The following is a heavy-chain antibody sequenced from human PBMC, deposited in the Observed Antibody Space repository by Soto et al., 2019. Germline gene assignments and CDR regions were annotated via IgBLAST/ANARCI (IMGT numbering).Heavy chain of an antibody. CDR3: VVVLTYCYGGKQGRLDF. Sequence: GASVKVYCKGSGYTFPSYGSNRVRRAPGQGREWMGWLSAYIGNTNYAQKLQCRITMTTDTPTSTADMELRSLGSDDTAVYYFVVVLTYCYGGKQGRLDFWGQGTLVIVSS. CDR1: GYTFPSYG. J-gene: IGHJ4*02. CDR2: LSAYIGNT. V-gene: IGHV1-18*01. D-gene: IGHD3-10*01.